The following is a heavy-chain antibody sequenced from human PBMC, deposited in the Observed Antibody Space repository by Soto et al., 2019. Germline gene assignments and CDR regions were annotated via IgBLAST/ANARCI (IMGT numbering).Heavy chain of an antibody. V-gene: IGHV3-15*01. D-gene: IGHD2-2*01. Sequence: GGSLRLSCAASGFTFSNAWMSWVRQAPGKGLEWVGRIKSKTDGGTTDYAAPVKGRFTISRDDSKNTLYLQMNSLKTEDTAVYYCITVWGNFDQLLYYYYYYMDVWGKGTTVTVSS. CDR2: IKSKTDGGTT. J-gene: IGHJ6*03. CDR3: ITVWGNFDQLLYYYYYYMDV. CDR1: GFTFSNAW.